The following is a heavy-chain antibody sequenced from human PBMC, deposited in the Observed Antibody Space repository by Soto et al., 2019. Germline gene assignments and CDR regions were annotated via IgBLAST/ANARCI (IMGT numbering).Heavy chain of an antibody. CDR1: GGSISSGGYY. CDR2: IYYSGST. D-gene: IGHD2-2*01. V-gene: IGHV4-31*03. CDR3: ARNIVVVPAAPGYFFNP. Sequence: LSLPCTVSGGSISSGGYYWSWIRQHPGKGLEWIGYIYYSGSTYYNPSLKSRVTISVDTSKNQFSLKLSSVTAADTAVYYCARNIVVVPAAPGYFFNPWGQGTLVTISS. J-gene: IGHJ5*02.